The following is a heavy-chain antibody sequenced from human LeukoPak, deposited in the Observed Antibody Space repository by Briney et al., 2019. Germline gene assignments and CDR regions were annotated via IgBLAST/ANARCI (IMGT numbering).Heavy chain of an antibody. Sequence: PGGSLRLSCAASGFTFSNAWMSWVRQAPGKGLEWVGHIKSKTDGGTTDYAAPVKGRFTISRDDSKNSLYLQMNSLKTEDTAVYYCTRQQLVFAYWGQGTLVTVSS. J-gene: IGHJ4*02. CDR1: GFTFSNAW. V-gene: IGHV3-15*01. CDR2: IKSKTDGGTT. CDR3: TRQQLVFAY. D-gene: IGHD6-13*01.